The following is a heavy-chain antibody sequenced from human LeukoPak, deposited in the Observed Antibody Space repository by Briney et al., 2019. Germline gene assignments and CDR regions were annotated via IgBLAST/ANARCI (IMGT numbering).Heavy chain of an antibody. CDR2: IVVGSGNT. J-gene: IGHJ5*02. Sequence: TSVKVSCKASGFTFTSSAMQWVRQARGQRLEWIGWIVVGSGNTNYAQKFQERVTITRDMSTSTAYMELSSLRSEDMAVYYCAADPGGYDSSGYYLWNWFDPWGQGTLVTVSS. CDR1: GFTFTSSA. CDR3: AADPGGYDSSGYYLWNWFDP. V-gene: IGHV1-58*02. D-gene: IGHD3-22*01.